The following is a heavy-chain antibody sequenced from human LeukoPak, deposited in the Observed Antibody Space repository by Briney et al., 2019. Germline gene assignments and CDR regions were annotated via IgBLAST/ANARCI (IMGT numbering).Heavy chain of an antibody. CDR2: ISGSGSST. J-gene: IGHJ4*02. CDR1: GFTFSSYA. Sequence: GSLRLSCAASGFTFSSYAMSWVRQAPGKGLEWVSAISGSGSSTYYADSVKGRFTISRDNSKNTLYLQMNSLRAEDTAVYYCAKETYYYGSGSYPCDYWGQGTLVTVSS. D-gene: IGHD3-10*01. CDR3: AKETYYYGSGSYPCDY. V-gene: IGHV3-23*01.